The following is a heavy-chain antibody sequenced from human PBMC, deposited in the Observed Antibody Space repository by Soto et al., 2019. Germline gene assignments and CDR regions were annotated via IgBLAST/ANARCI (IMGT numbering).Heavy chain of an antibody. Sequence: PGGSLRLSCAASGFTVSSNYMSWVRQAPGKGLEWVSVIYSGGSTYYADSVKGRFTISRDNSKNTLYPQMNSLRAEDTAVYYCARTDRPSYDFWSGSPPDYWGQGTLVTVSS. CDR3: ARTDRPSYDFWSGSPPDY. D-gene: IGHD3-3*01. V-gene: IGHV3-66*01. J-gene: IGHJ4*02. CDR2: IYSGGST. CDR1: GFTVSSNY.